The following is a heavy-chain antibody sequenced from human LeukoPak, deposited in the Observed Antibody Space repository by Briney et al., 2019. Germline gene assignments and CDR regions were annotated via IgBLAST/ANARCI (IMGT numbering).Heavy chain of an antibody. CDR3: ARDFDGPRASDY. J-gene: IGHJ4*02. V-gene: IGHV3-74*01. D-gene: IGHD4-17*01. CDR2: TNTDGSYS. Sequence: GGSLRLSCAASGFTFSYFWMHWFRQTPGKGLVWVSCTNTDGSYSSYADSVKGRFTISRDNVRNTLYLQMSSLRAEDSAVYYCARDFDGPRASDYWGQGISVTVSS. CDR1: GFTFSYFW.